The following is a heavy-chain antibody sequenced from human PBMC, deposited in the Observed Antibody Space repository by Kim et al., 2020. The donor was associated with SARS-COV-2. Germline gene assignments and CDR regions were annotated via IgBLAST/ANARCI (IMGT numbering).Heavy chain of an antibody. CDR3: ARKGIHGSGSYRWFDP. D-gene: IGHD3-10*01. J-gene: IGHJ5*02. CDR2: INHSGST. Sequence: SETLSLTCAVYGGSFSGYYWSWIRQPPGKGLEWIGEINHSGSTNYNPSLKSRVTISVDTSKNQFSLKLSSVTAADTAVYYCARKGIHGSGSYRWFDPWGQGTLVTVSS. V-gene: IGHV4-34*01. CDR1: GGSFSGYY.